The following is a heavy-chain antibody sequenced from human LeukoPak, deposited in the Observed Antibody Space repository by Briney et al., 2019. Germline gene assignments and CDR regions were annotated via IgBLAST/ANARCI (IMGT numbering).Heavy chain of an antibody. V-gene: IGHV4-4*07. Sequence: PSETLSLTCTVSGGSISSYYWSWIRQPAGQGLEWIGRIYTSGSTNYTPSLKSRVTMSVDTSKNQFSLKLSSVTAADTAVYYCARGPYSGSLTIPEYYYYMDVWGKGTTVTVSS. J-gene: IGHJ6*03. CDR2: IYTSGST. CDR3: ARGPYSGSLTIPEYYYYMDV. CDR1: GGSISSYY. D-gene: IGHD1-26*01.